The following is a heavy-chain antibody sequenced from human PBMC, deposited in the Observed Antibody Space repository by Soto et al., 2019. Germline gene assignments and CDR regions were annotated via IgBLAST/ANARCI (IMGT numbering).Heavy chain of an antibody. CDR3: ARLRSRYFMDV. D-gene: IGHD1-26*01. Sequence: QVQLQESGPGLVKPSETLSLTCSVSGGSISGLYWSWVRQPPGRGLEWIGWIYYSGTTNYNPSLKSRVTISVDTSKSQFSLKLRSVTAAATATYYSARLRSRYFMDVWGKGTTVTVSS. CDR1: GGSISGLY. J-gene: IGHJ6*03. V-gene: IGHV4-59*08. CDR2: IYYSGTT.